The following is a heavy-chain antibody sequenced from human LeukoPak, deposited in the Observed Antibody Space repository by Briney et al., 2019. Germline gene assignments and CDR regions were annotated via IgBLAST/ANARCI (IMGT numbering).Heavy chain of an antibody. Sequence: SETLSLTCTVSGGSISSYFWSWIRQPPGKGLEWIGYIDYSGSTNYNPSLKSRVTISVDTSKNQFSLKLSSVTAADTAVYYCARGIRDRRLRLTGSYFDYWGQGTLVTVSS. CDR3: ARGIRDRRLRLTGSYFDY. V-gene: IGHV4-59*01. CDR1: GGSISSYF. J-gene: IGHJ4*02. D-gene: IGHD5-12*01. CDR2: IDYSGST.